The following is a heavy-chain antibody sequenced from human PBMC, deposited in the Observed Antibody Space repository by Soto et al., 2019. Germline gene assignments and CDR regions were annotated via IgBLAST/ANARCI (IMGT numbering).Heavy chain of an antibody. CDR2: ISGSGGST. CDR1: GFTFSSYA. V-gene: IGHV3-23*01. J-gene: IGHJ4*02. Sequence: EVQLLESGGGLVQPGGSLRLSCAASGFTFSSYAMSWVRQAPGKGLEWVSAISGSGGSTYYADSVKGRFTISRDNSKNTLYLXLNTLRAEDTAVYYCAKRRIVATLDYWGQGTLVTVSS. D-gene: IGHD5-12*01. CDR3: AKRRIVATLDY.